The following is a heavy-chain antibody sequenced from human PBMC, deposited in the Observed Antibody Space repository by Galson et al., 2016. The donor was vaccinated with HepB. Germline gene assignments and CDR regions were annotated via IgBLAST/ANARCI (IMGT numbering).Heavy chain of an antibody. Sequence: TLSLTCTVSGGSISSGAYSWNWIRQPPGKALEWLGYVYHSENALYNPSLKSRVTISVDRSNNLFSLSLNSVTAADTAVYYCARGQLRAFHIWGQGTMVTVSS. CDR3: ARGQLRAFHI. CDR2: VYHSENA. J-gene: IGHJ3*02. CDR1: GGSISSGAYS. D-gene: IGHD1-1*01. V-gene: IGHV4-30-2*01.